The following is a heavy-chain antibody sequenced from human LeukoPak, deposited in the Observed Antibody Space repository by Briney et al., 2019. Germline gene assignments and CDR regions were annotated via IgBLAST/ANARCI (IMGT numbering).Heavy chain of an antibody. CDR1: GFTFRTYW. V-gene: IGHV3-7*04. Sequence: GGSLRLSCAASGFTFRTYWMSWVRQAPGKGLEWVANIKYDGSDKNYVDSVKGRFTISRDNAKNSLYLQMNSLRVEDTAVYYCARGYSDLYSSGGPSWFDPWGQGTLVTVSS. CDR3: ARGYSDLYSSGGPSWFDP. D-gene: IGHD6-25*01. CDR2: IKYDGSDK. J-gene: IGHJ5*02.